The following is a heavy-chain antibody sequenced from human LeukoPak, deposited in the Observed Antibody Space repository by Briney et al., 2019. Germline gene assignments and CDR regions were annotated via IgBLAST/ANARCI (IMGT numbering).Heavy chain of an antibody. CDR3: ARDVEGGTFDI. J-gene: IGHJ3*02. V-gene: IGHV3-7*05. CDR2: IDQSGGRN. CDR1: GFTFSRFW. D-gene: IGHD3-16*01. Sequence: GGSLRLSCAASGFTFSRFWMNRVRQAPGRGLEWVANIDQSGGRNNYVDSVKGEFTISRDNAKNSLFLEMSSLRADDTAVYFCARDVEGGTFDIWGQGTTVTVSS.